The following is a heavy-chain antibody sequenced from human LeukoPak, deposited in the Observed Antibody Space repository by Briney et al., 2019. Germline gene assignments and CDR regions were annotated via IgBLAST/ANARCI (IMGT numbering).Heavy chain of an antibody. CDR3: AKGTRGYSGYESLFDY. J-gene: IGHJ4*02. CDR1: GFTFDDYA. V-gene: IGHV3-9*01. CDR2: ISWNSGSI. D-gene: IGHD5-12*01. Sequence: GGSLRLSCAASGFTFDDYAMHWVRQAPGKGLEWVSGISWNSGSIGYADSVNGRFTISRDNAKNSLYLQMNSLRAEDTALYYCAKGTRGYSGYESLFDYWGQGTLVTVSS.